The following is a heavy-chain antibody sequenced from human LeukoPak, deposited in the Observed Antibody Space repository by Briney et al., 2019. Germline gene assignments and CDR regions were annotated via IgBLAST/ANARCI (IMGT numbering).Heavy chain of an antibody. CDR3: ARDFLPVTGYFDY. CDR1: GGSISSGSYY. J-gene: IGHJ4*02. V-gene: IGHV4-61*01. Sequence: SETLSLTCTVSGGSISSGSYYWSWIRQPPGKGLEWIGYIYYSGSTNYNPSLKSRVTISVDTSKNQFSLKLSSVTAADTAVYYCARDFLPVTGYFDYWGQGTLVTVSS. D-gene: IGHD3-3*01. CDR2: IYYSGST.